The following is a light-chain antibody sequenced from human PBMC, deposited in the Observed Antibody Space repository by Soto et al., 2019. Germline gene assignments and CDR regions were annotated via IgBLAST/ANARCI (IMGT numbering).Light chain of an antibody. CDR2: GVS. V-gene: IGKV3-20*01. CDR1: QSVRSTY. J-gene: IGKJ3*01. Sequence: EIVLTQSPGTLSLSPGERGTISCRASQSVRSTYLAWFQQRPGQAPRLLMYGVSYMATGIPDRFRGSGFVTVCTSTISRLEPEDVAVYYCQHYGTSPFTFGPGTKVDI. CDR3: QHYGTSPFT.